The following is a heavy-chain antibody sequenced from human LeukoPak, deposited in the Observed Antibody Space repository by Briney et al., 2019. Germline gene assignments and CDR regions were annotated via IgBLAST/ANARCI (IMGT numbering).Heavy chain of an antibody. CDR3: ARSPYSGSFVDY. CDR2: IRDGGSNT. CDR1: GFTFDDYG. D-gene: IGHD1-26*01. Sequence: GGSLRLSCAASGFTFDDYGMSWVRQAPGKGLEWVSNIRDGGSNTYYADSVKGRFTISRDNAKNSLYLQMNSLRAEDTAVYYCARSPYSGSFVDYWGQGTLATVSS. V-gene: IGHV3-21*01. J-gene: IGHJ4*02.